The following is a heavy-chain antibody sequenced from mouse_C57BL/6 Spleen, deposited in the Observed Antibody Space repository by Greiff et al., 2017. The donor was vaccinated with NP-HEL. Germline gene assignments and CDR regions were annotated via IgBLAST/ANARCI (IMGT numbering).Heavy chain of an antibody. Sequence: VQLQQPGTELVKPGASVKLSCKASGYTFTSYWMHWVKQRPGQGLEWIGNINPSNGGTNYNEKFKSKATLTVDKSPSTAYMQLSSLTSEDSAVYYCARGGWLQTWFAYWGKGTLVTVSA. CDR2: INPSNGGT. CDR3: ARGGWLQTWFAY. D-gene: IGHD2-3*01. V-gene: IGHV1-53*01. CDR1: GYTFTSYW. J-gene: IGHJ3*01.